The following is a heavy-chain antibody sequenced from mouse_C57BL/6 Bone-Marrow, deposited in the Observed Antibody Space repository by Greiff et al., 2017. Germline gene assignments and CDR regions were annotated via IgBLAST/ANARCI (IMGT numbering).Heavy chain of an antibody. Sequence: QVQLQQPGAELVMPGASVKLSCKASGYTFTSYWMHWVKQRPGQGLEWIGEIDPSDSYTNYNQKFKGKSTLTVDKSSSTAYMQLSSLTSEDSAVYYCAGSNYYGSSLLYWYFDVWGTGTTVTVSS. CDR1: GYTFTSYW. J-gene: IGHJ1*03. D-gene: IGHD1-1*01. CDR2: IDPSDSYT. V-gene: IGHV1-69*01. CDR3: AGSNYYGSSLLYWYFDV.